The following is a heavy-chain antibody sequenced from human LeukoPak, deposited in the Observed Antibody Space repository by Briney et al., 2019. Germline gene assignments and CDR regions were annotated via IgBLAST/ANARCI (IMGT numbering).Heavy chain of an antibody. CDR2: IIPILGIA. CDR3: ARDNPPYCNGGSCYSC. Sequence: GASVKVSCKASGGTFSSYAISWVRQAPGQGLEWMGRIIPILGIANYAQKFQGRVTITADESTGTAFMELNSLRSEDTAIYYCARDNPPYCNGGSCYSCWGQGTLVTISS. V-gene: IGHV1-69*04. CDR1: GGTFSSYA. J-gene: IGHJ4*02. D-gene: IGHD2-15*01.